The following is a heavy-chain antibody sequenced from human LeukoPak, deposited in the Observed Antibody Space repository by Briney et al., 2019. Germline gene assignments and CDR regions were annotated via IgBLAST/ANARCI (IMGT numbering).Heavy chain of an antibody. J-gene: IGHJ5*02. Sequence: SETLSLTCAVYGGSFSGYYWSWIRQPPGKGLEWIGEINRSGSTNYNPSLKSRVTISVDTSKNQFSLKLSSVTAADTAVYYCARDHYGSGSYYKGFDPWGQGTLVTVSS. CDR3: ARDHYGSGSYYKGFDP. CDR1: GGSFSGYY. V-gene: IGHV4-34*01. CDR2: INRSGST. D-gene: IGHD3-10*01.